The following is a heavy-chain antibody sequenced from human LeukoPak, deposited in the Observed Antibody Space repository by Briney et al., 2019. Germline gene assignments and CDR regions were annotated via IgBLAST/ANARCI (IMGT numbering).Heavy chain of an antibody. D-gene: IGHD2-15*01. CDR1: NGSINIRDYY. CDR2: IYYNGHT. V-gene: IGHV4-39*01. J-gene: IGHJ3*02. CDR3: ARKNHYVVPLVDATGSAFDI. Sequence: SETLSLTCSVSNGSINIRDYYWGWIRQPPGKALEWLGSIYYNGHTYYNASLKSRLSISIDTSRNQFSLNLNSVTGADTAVYFCARKNHYVVPLVDATGSAFDIWGQGTLVT.